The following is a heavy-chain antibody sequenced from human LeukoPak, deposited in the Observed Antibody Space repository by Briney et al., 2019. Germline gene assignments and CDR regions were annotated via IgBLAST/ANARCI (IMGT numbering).Heavy chain of an antibody. CDR1: GGSIISNSYY. CDR2: IYYSGTA. D-gene: IGHD6-6*01. Sequence: SETLSLTCTVSGGSIISNSYYWGWIRQPPGKGLEWIGSIYYSGTAYYNPSLKSRVTISVDTSKNQFSLKLRSVTAADTAVYYCAKDPTLAAPDYWGQGTLVTVSS. V-gene: IGHV4-39*07. J-gene: IGHJ4*02. CDR3: AKDPTLAAPDY.